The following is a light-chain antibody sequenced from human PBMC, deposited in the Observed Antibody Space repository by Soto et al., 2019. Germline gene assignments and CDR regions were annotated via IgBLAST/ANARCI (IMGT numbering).Light chain of an antibody. CDR3: GTWDGSLSAGV. CDR2: DDN. J-gene: IGLJ3*02. V-gene: IGLV1-51*01. Sequence: QSVLTQPPSVSAAPGQTVTISCSGSSSNIGNHLLSWYQQLPGTAPKLLIYDDNKRPSGIPDRFSGSKSGTSATLGITGLQTGDEADYYCGTWDGSLSAGVFGGGTKLTVL. CDR1: SSNIGNHL.